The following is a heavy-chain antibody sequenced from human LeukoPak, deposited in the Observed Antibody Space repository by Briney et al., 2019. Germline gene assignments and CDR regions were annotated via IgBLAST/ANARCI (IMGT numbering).Heavy chain of an antibody. V-gene: IGHV3-53*01. CDR2: IYSGGST. CDR1: GFTVSSNY. Sequence: PGGSLRLSCAASGFTVSSNYMSWVRQAPGKGLEWVSVIYSGGSTYYADSVKGRFTISRDNAKNSLYLQMNSLRAEDTAVYYCARDCAYYDFWSGYSYYYMDVWGKGTTVTVSS. J-gene: IGHJ6*03. CDR3: ARDCAYYDFWSGYSYYYMDV. D-gene: IGHD3-3*01.